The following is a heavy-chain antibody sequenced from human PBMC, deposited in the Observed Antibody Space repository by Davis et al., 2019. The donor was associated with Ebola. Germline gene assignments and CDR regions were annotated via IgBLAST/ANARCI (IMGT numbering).Heavy chain of an antibody. Sequence: SETLSLTCTVSGGSISSSSYYWGWIRQPPGKGLEWIGSIYYSGSTYYNPSLKSRVTISVDTSKNQFSLKLSSVTAADTAVYYCARRLYNWNDVHFDYWGQGTLVTVSS. J-gene: IGHJ4*02. V-gene: IGHV4-39*01. D-gene: IGHD1-20*01. CDR1: GGSISSSSYY. CDR2: IYYSGST. CDR3: ARRLYNWNDVHFDY.